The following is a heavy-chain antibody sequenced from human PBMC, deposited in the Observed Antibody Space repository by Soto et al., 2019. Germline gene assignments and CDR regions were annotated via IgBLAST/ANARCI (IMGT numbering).Heavy chain of an antibody. CDR3: VRDGTKTLRDWFDP. CDR2: IYATGTT. Sequence: SETLSLTCTVSGASISGFYWSWIRKSAGKGLEWIGRIYATGTTDYNPSLKSRVMMSVDTSKKQFSLKLMSVTAADTAVYYCVRDGTKTLRDWFDPWGQGISVTVSS. J-gene: IGHJ5*02. D-gene: IGHD1-1*01. CDR1: GASISGFY. V-gene: IGHV4-4*07.